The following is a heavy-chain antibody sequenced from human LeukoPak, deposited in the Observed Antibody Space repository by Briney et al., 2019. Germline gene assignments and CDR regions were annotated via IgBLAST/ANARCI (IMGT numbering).Heavy chain of an antibody. CDR2: ISSTGGTT. D-gene: IGHD6-19*01. Sequence: GGTLRLSCAASGITFSSYGMSWVRQAPGKGLEWVSSISSTGGTTYYADSVKGRFTISRENSKSTLYLEMSSLRVEDTALYYCAKDKSAWLEYNWFDPWGQGTLVTVSS. CDR1: GITFSSYG. J-gene: IGHJ5*02. CDR3: AKDKSAWLEYNWFDP. V-gene: IGHV3-23*01.